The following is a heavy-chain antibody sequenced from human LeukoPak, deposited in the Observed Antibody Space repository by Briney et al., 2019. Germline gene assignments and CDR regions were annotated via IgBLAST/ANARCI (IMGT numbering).Heavy chain of an antibody. CDR3: ARGFSGYYSFDY. CDR2: VYYSGST. CDR1: GGSFSGYY. D-gene: IGHD3-22*01. Sequence: ETLSLTCAVYGGSFSGYYWSWIRQPPGKGLEWIGYVYYSGSTNYNPSLKSRVTISIDTSENQFSLKLNSVTAADTAVYYCARGFSGYYSFDYWGQGTLVTVSS. V-gene: IGHV4-59*01. J-gene: IGHJ4*02.